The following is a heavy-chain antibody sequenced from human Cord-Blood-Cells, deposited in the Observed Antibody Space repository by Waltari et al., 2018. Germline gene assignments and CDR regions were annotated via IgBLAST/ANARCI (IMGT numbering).Heavy chain of an antibody. D-gene: IGHD6-19*01. Sequence: QLQLQESGPGLVKPSETLSLTCTVSGGSISSSSYYWGWIRQPPGKGLGWIGSIYYSGGTYYIPALKSRVTISVDTSKNQFSLKRISVTAADTAVYYCARHKWGSSGWGRFLFDPWGQGTLVTVSS. CDR1: GGSISSSSYY. V-gene: IGHV4-39*01. CDR3: ARHKWGSSGWGRFLFDP. CDR2: IYYSGGT. J-gene: IGHJ5*02.